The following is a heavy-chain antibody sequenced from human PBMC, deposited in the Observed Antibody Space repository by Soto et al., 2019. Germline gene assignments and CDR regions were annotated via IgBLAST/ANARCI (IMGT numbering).Heavy chain of an antibody. CDR1: SFIFTNYG. V-gene: IGHV1-18*01. D-gene: IGHD6-19*01. CDR3: AKGRSIAVPEGS. J-gene: IGHJ5*02. Sequence: QVQLVQSGPEMKKPGASVKVSCKGSSFIFTNYGFNWVRQAPGQGLEWVGWVSAANGYTRSAQKFQDRLIMTTDSSTNTAYMELRGLGPDDTALYYCAKGRSIAVPEGSWGQGTLVTVSS. CDR2: VSAANGYT.